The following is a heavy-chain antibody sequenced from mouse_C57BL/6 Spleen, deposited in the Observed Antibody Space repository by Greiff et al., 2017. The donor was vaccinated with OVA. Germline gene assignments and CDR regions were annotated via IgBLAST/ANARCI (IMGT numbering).Heavy chain of an antibody. J-gene: IGHJ2*01. CDR2: FHPNSGST. V-gene: IGHV1-64*01. CDR3: ARRNEGYWDFDY. Sequence: QVQLQQPGAELVKPGASVKLSCKASGYTFTSYWLHWVKQRPGQGLEWIGMFHPNSGSTNYNETFKSKATLTVDKSSSTAYIQLSSLTSEDSAVYYCARRNEGYWDFDYWGQGTTLTVSS. CDR1: GYTFTSYW. D-gene: IGHD2-3*01.